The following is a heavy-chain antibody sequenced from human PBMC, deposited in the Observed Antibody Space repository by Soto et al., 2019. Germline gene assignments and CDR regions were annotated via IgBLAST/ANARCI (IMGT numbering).Heavy chain of an antibody. CDR2: MNPNTGNT. Sequence: QVQLVQSGAEVVKPGASVKVSCKAYGYTFTDYDINWVRQAAGRGLEWMGWMNPNTGNTAYAQKFQGRLTLSRDTSMGTAYMDLSSLTSDDTAVYYCARGFSSYSDFWAQGTLVTVSS. V-gene: IGHV1-8*01. CDR3: ARGFSSYSDF. CDR1: GYTFTDYD. D-gene: IGHD6-13*01. J-gene: IGHJ4*02.